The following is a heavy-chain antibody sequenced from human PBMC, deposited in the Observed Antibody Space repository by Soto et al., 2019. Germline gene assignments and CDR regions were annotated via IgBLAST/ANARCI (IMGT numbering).Heavy chain of an antibody. CDR3: ASGSYYYGSGSYYNVLDY. D-gene: IGHD3-10*01. CDR1: GGSISSYY. J-gene: IGHJ4*02. CDR2: IYYSGST. Sequence: SETLSLTCTVSGGSISSYYWSWIRQPPGKGLEWIGYIYYSGSTNYNPSLKSRVTISVDTSKNQFSLKLSSVTAADTAMYYCASGSYYYGSGSYYNVLDYWGQGTLVTVSS. V-gene: IGHV4-59*01.